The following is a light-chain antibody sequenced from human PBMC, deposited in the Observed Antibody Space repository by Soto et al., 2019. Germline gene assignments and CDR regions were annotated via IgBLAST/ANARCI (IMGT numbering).Light chain of an antibody. CDR1: SSDVGGYDY. J-gene: IGLJ3*02. Sequence: QSALTQPASVSGPPGQSITISCSGSSSDVGGYDYVSWYQQHPGKAPKLIIYEVSNRPSGVSNRFSGSKSGNTASLTISGLQAEDEADYYCLSYTSNNTRGFGGGTQLTVL. CDR3: LSYTSNNTRG. V-gene: IGLV2-14*01. CDR2: EVS.